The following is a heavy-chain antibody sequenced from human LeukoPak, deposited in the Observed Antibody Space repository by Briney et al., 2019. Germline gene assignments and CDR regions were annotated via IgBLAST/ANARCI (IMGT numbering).Heavy chain of an antibody. Sequence: GESLKISCKGSGYSFTSYWSCWVRQMPGKGLEWMGIIYPGDSDTRYSPSFQGQVTISADKSISTAYLQWSSLKASDTAMYYCARLDNWGSYKTPTIDYWGQGTLVTVSS. CDR3: ARLDNWGSYKTPTIDY. V-gene: IGHV5-51*01. J-gene: IGHJ4*02. CDR2: IYPGDSDT. CDR1: GYSFTSYW. D-gene: IGHD3-16*01.